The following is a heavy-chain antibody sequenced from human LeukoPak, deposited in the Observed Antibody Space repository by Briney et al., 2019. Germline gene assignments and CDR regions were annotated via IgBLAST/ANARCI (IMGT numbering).Heavy chain of an antibody. CDR1: GFTFSSYG. J-gene: IGHJ4*02. Sequence: PGGSLRLSCAVSGFTFSSYGMHWVRQAPGKGLEWVAVISYDGSNKYYADSVKGRFTISRDNSKNTLYLQMNSLRAEDTAVYYCANSGYSYGNDYWGQGTLVTVSS. D-gene: IGHD5-18*01. V-gene: IGHV3-30*18. CDR2: ISYDGSNK. CDR3: ANSGYSYGNDY.